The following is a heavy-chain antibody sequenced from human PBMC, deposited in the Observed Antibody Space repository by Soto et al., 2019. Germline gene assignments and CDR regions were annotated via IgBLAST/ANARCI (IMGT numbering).Heavy chain of an antibody. CDR1: VFTFISYW. J-gene: IGHJ4*02. V-gene: IGHV3-7*01. D-gene: IGHD4-17*01. CDR3: ARDLAPDGDYDY. Sequence: WGSLRLCCSASVFTFISYWMSWFGQAPGKGLEWVANIKQDGSEKYYVDSVKGRFTISRDNAKNSLYLQMNSLRAEDTAVYYCARDLAPDGDYDYWGQGTLVTVSS. CDR2: IKQDGSEK.